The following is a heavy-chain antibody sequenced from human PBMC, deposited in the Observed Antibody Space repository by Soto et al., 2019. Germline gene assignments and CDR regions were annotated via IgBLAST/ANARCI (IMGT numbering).Heavy chain of an antibody. CDR1: GFTFSDYY. CDR3: ARRGPLNNVVVVPGYFGLDV. CDR2: ISSGGSSK. D-gene: IGHD2-15*01. J-gene: IGHJ6*02. Sequence: GGSLRLSCAASGFTFSDYYMSWIRQAPGKGLEWVSYISSGGSSKYYTESVKGRFTISRDIANNSLHLQMDYLRVEDTAVYFCARRGPLNNVVVVPGYFGLDVWGQGTTVTVSS. V-gene: IGHV3-11*01.